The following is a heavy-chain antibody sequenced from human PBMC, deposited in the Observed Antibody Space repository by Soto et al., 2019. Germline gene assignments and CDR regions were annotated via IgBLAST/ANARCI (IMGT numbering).Heavy chain of an antibody. CDR1: GFTFSDYY. Sequence: QVQLVESGGGLVKPGGSLRLSCAASGFTFSDYYMSWIRQAPGKGLEWVSYISSSSSYTNYADSVKGRFTISRDNAKNSLYLQMNSLRAEDTAVYYCARGLWAAAGRVFAFDIWGQGTMVTVSS. CDR3: ARGLWAAAGRVFAFDI. CDR2: ISSSSSYT. J-gene: IGHJ3*02. V-gene: IGHV3-11*06. D-gene: IGHD6-13*01.